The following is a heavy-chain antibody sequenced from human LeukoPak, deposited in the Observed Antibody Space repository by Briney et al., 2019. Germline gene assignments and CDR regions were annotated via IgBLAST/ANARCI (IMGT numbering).Heavy chain of an antibody. Sequence: GASVKVSCKASGYTFTSYDINWVRQATGQGLEWMGWISAYNGNTNYAQKLQGRVTMTTDTSTSTAYMELRSLRSDDTAVYYCARDKTPYYYGSGAAGGWFDPWGQGTLVTVSS. CDR3: ARDKTPYYYGSGAAGGWFDP. CDR1: GYTFTSYD. D-gene: IGHD3-10*01. V-gene: IGHV1-18*01. CDR2: ISAYNGNT. J-gene: IGHJ5*02.